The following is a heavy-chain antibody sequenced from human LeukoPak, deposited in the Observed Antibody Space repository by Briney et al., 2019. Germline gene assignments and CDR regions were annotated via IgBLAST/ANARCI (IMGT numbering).Heavy chain of an antibody. Sequence: ASVKVSCKASGYTINSYAMNWVRQAPGQGLEWKAWINTNTGNPTYAQGFTGRFVFSLDTSISTAYLHISGLKAEDTAVYYCARDGLRSCTSSSCYPGEDAFDIWGQGTMVTVSS. CDR3: ARDGLRSCTSSSCYPGEDAFDI. J-gene: IGHJ3*02. D-gene: IGHD2-2*01. CDR1: GYTINSYA. V-gene: IGHV7-4-1*02. CDR2: INTNTGNP.